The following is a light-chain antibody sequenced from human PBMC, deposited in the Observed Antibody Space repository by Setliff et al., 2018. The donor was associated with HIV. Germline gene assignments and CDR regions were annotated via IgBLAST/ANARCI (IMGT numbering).Light chain of an antibody. J-gene: IGLJ1*01. V-gene: IGLV2-8*01. Sequence: QSVLTQPPSASGSPGQSVTISCTGTSSDVGGYNFVSWYQHHPGNAPKLMIYDVSKRPSGVPDRFSGSKSGNTASLTVSGLQAEGEADYYCSSYAGSSFYVFGTGTKV. CDR2: DVS. CDR1: SSDVGGYNF. CDR3: SSYAGSSFYV.